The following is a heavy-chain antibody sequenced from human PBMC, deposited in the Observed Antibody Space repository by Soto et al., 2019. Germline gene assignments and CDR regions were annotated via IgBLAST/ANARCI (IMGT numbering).Heavy chain of an antibody. D-gene: IGHD4-17*01. CDR3: ARGPFYGDYFDY. J-gene: IGHJ4*02. V-gene: IGHV1-69*06. CDR1: GGTFSSYA. Sequence: SVKVSCKASGGTFSSYAISWVLQAPGQGLEWMGGIIPIFGTANYAQKFQGRVTITADKSTSTAYMELSSLRSEDTAVYYCARGPFYGDYFDYWGQGTLVTVSS. CDR2: IIPIFGTA.